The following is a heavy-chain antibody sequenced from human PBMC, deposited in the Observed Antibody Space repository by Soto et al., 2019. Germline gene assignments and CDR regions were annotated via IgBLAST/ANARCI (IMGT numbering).Heavy chain of an antibody. CDR3: ARTYYDYVWGSYREIDI. CDR1: GYSFTSDW. V-gene: IGHV5-51*01. Sequence: GESLKISCKGSGYSFTSDWIGWVRQMPGKGLEWMGIIYPGDSDTRYSPSFQGQVTISADKSISTAYLQWSSLKASDTAMYYCARTYYDYVWGSYREIDIWGQGTMVTVSS. D-gene: IGHD3-16*02. J-gene: IGHJ3*02. CDR2: IYPGDSDT.